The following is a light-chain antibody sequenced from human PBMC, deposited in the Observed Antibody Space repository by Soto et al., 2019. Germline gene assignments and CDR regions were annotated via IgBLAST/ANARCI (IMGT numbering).Light chain of an antibody. J-gene: IGKJ4*01. CDR3: QQANSFPLT. CDR1: QSISSR. Sequence: DIQLTQSPSFLSASVGDRVTITCRASQSISSRLAWYQQKPGKAPKLLIYAASSLQSGVPSRFSGSGPGTDFTLTISSLQPEDFATYYCQQANSFPLTFGGGTKVDIK. V-gene: IGKV1-12*01. CDR2: AAS.